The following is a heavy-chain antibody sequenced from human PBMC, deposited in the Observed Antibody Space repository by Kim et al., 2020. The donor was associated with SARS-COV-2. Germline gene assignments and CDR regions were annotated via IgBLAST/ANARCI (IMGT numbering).Heavy chain of an antibody. J-gene: IGHJ4*02. CDR3: ARVSYDSSGYYDY. CDR2: ISSSGSTI. Sequence: GGSLRLSCAASGFTFSDYYMTWIRQAPGKGLEWVSYISSSGSTIYYADSVKGRFTISRDNAKNSLYLQMNSLRAEDTAVYYCARVSYDSSGYYDYWGQGTLVTVSS. D-gene: IGHD3-22*01. CDR1: GFTFSDYY. V-gene: IGHV3-11*04.